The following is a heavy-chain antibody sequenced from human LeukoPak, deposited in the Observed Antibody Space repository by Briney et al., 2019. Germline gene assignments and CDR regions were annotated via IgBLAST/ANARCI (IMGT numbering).Heavy chain of an antibody. J-gene: IGHJ4*02. D-gene: IGHD5-18*01. CDR2: IYYSGST. CDR3: ASRPTWIQPSFDY. CDR1: GGSISSSTYY. V-gene: IGHV4-39*01. Sequence: SETLSLTCTVSGGSISSSTYYWDWIRQPPGKGLEWIGTIYYSGSTYCNPSLKSRVTISVDTSKNPFSLKVSSVTAADTAVYYCASRPTWIQPSFDYWGQGTLVTVSS.